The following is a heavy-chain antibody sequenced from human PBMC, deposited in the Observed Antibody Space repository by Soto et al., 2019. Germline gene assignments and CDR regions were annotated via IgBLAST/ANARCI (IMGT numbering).Heavy chain of an antibody. V-gene: IGHV5-10-1*01. CDR2: IDPSDSYT. CDR3: ARRGAVGYCSSTSCYIGGYYYYGMDV. D-gene: IGHD2-2*02. CDR1: GYSFTSYW. J-gene: IGHJ6*02. Sequence: GESLKISCKGSGYSFTSYWISWVRQMPGKGLEWMGRIDPSDSYTNYSPSFQGHVTISADKSISTAYLQWSSLKASDTAMYYCARRGAVGYCSSTSCYIGGYYYYGMDVWGQGTTVTVSS.